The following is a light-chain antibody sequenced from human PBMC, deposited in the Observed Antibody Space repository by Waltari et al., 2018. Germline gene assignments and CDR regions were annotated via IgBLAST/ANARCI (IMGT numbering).Light chain of an antibody. V-gene: IGKV3-20*01. CDR1: QSVTRT. Sequence: EIVLTQSPGTLSLSPGVRATLSCRASQSVTRTLAWYQQKPGQAPRLLIYGASNRATGIPDRFSGSGSGTDFSLTISRLEPEDFAVYYCQHYLRLPATFGQGTKVEIK. CDR2: GAS. J-gene: IGKJ1*01. CDR3: QHYLRLPAT.